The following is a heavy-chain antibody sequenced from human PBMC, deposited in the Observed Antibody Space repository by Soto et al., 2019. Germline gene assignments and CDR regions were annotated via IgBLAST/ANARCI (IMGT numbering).Heavy chain of an antibody. CDR3: AREGAGWGIAVAGPLDY. CDR2: ISYDGSNK. Sequence: QVQLVESGGGVVQPGRSLRLSCAASGFTFSSYAMHWVRQAPGKGLEWVAVISYDGSNKYYADSVKGRFTISRDNSKNTLYLQMNSLRAEDTAVYYCAREGAGWGIAVAGPLDYWGQGTLVTVSS. J-gene: IGHJ4*02. CDR1: GFTFSSYA. D-gene: IGHD6-19*01. V-gene: IGHV3-30-3*01.